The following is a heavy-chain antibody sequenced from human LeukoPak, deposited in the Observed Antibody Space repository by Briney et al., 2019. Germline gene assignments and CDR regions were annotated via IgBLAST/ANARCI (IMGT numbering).Heavy chain of an antibody. CDR2: INPNSGGT. V-gene: IGHV1-2*02. CDR3: ARYLDFDY. CDR1: GSTLTAYY. J-gene: IGHJ4*02. Sequence: ASGRVSCNASGSTLTAYYLNWVRQGQGQGLEWVGWINPNSGGTNYAQQFQGRITMTRDTSTNTAYMQLTRLTPDDTAVYYCARYLDFDYWRQGTLVTVSS.